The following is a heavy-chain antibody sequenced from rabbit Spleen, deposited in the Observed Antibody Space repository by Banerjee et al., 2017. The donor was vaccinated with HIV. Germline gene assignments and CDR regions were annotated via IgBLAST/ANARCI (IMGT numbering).Heavy chain of an antibody. CDR2: INVGSGSA. CDR3: ARGSATMTMVITGYYLTL. CDR1: GIDFSSNYY. D-gene: IGHD2-1*01. V-gene: IGHV1S45*01. Sequence: QQQLEESGGGLVKPGGTLTLTCKASGIDFSSNYYMSWVRQAPGKGLEWIASINVGSGSAYYASWAKGRFTISKTSSTTVTLHLTSLTDADTATYFCARGSATMTMVITGYYLTLWGPGTLVTVS. J-gene: IGHJ4*01.